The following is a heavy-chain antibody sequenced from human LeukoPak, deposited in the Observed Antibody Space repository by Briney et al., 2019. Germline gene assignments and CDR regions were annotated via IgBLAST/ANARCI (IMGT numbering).Heavy chain of an antibody. Sequence: GGSLRLSCAASGFTFSGHNMNWVRQAPGKGLEWTSFVSISSGTIYYADSVKGRFRISRDNAKSSLDLEMNSLRAEDTAVYYCARGTISGPTGYWGQGTLVTVSS. CDR3: ARGTISGPTGY. J-gene: IGHJ4*02. CDR2: VSISSGTI. CDR1: GFTFSGHN. D-gene: IGHD6-19*01. V-gene: IGHV3-48*04.